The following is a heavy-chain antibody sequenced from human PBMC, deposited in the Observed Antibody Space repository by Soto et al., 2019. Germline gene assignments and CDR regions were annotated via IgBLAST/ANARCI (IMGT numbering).Heavy chain of an antibody. CDR3: ARPGYSSSWYSPFDY. CDR2: IYPGDSDT. CDR1: GYSFTSYW. V-gene: IGHV5-51*01. Sequence: PGESLKISCKGSGYSFTSYWIGWVRQMPGKGLEWMGIIYPGDSDTRYSPSFQGQVTISADKSISTAYLQWSSLKASDTAMYYCARPGYSSSWYSPFDYWGQGTLVTVSS. D-gene: IGHD6-13*01. J-gene: IGHJ4*02.